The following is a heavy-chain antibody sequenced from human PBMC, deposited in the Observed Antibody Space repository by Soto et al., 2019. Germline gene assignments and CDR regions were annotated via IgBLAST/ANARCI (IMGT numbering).Heavy chain of an antibody. V-gene: IGHV1-3*01. D-gene: IGHD1-26*01. CDR3: AGGDSGSYYNFDY. J-gene: IGHJ4*02. CDR2: INAGNGDT. CDR1: GYTFTSYA. Sequence: ASVKFSCKASGYTFTSYAMHWVRQAPGQMLECMVWINAGNGDTKYXXKLQGRVXXTDDAAASIGXMELSXVRSEDTAVHYCAGGDSGSYYNFDYWRQGTLVTVS.